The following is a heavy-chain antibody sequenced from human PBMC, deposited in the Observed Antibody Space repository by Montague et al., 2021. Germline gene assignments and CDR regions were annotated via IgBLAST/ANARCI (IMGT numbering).Heavy chain of an antibody. D-gene: IGHD7-27*01. V-gene: IGHV4-59*08. CDR1: GGSISAYY. Sequence: SETLSLTCTVTGGSISAYYWSWIRQPPEKGLEWIGYIYDSGSTNYNPSLKSRVTISADTSTNQFSLNVRSVAAADTAVYFCARRVGNWAPFDYWGQGTLVTVSS. CDR3: ARRVGNWAPFDY. J-gene: IGHJ4*02. CDR2: IYDSGST.